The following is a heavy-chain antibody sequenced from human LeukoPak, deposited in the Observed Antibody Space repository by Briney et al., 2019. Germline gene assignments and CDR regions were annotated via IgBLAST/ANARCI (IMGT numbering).Heavy chain of an antibody. J-gene: IGHJ4*02. Sequence: GESLKISCKGSGYSFTNYWIGWVRQMPGRGLEWMGIIYPGDSDTRYSPSFQGQVTISADKSISTAYLQWSSLKASNTAMYYCARTPYASGWQPIDYWGQGTLVTVSS. D-gene: IGHD6-19*01. CDR2: IYPGDSDT. CDR1: GYSFTNYW. V-gene: IGHV5-51*01. CDR3: ARTPYASGWQPIDY.